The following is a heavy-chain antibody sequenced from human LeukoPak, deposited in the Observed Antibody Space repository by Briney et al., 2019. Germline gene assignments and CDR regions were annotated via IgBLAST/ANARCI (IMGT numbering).Heavy chain of an antibody. Sequence: GGSLRLSCAASGFTFSDYYMSWIRQAPGKGLEWVSYISSSGSTIYYADPVKGRFTFSRANANNSLYLQMNSLRAEDTAVYYCARDLDYYDNSGYCDYWGQGTLVTVSS. CDR1: GFTFSDYY. CDR2: ISSSGSTI. CDR3: ARDLDYYDNSGYCDY. D-gene: IGHD3-22*01. V-gene: IGHV3-11*04. J-gene: IGHJ4*02.